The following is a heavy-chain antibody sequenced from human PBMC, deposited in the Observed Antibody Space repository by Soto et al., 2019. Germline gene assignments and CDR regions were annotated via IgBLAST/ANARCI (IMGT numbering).Heavy chain of an antibody. CDR3: ARGYSYGRLDY. CDR2: FDPEDGET. D-gene: IGHD5-18*01. V-gene: IGHV1-24*01. CDR1: GYTFTSYG. Sequence: EASVKVSCKASGYTFTSYGISWVRQAPGKGLEWMGGFDPEDGETIYAQKFQGRVTMTEDTSTDTAYMELSSLRSEDTAVYYCARGYSYGRLDYWGQGTLVTVSS. J-gene: IGHJ4*02.